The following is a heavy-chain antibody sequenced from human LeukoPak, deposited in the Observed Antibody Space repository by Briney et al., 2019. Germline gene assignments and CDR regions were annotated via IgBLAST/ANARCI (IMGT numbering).Heavy chain of an antibody. CDR3: ARQSSPELQLRRAHFDY. D-gene: IGHD1-7*01. CDR2: TYYSGST. CDR1: GGSISSRSYF. V-gene: IGHV4-39*01. J-gene: IGHJ4*02. Sequence: PSETLSLTCTVFGGSISSRSYFRGWIRQPPGKGLEWIGSTYYSGSTYYNPSVKSRVTISVDTSKNQFSLKLNSVTAADTAVYYCARQSSPELQLRRAHFDYWGQGTLVTVSS.